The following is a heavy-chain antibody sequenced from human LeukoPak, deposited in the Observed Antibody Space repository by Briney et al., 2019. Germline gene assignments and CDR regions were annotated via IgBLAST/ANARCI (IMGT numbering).Heavy chain of an antibody. V-gene: IGHV3-30*01. CDR1: GFTFSSYA. D-gene: IGHD2-21*02. Sequence: GGSLRLSCAASGFTFSSYAMRWVRQAPGKGLEWVAVISYDGSNKYYADSVKGRFTISRDNSKNTLYLQMNSLRAEDTAVYYCARDYGVVVTALKLFGPYTYWGQGTLVTVSS. J-gene: IGHJ4*02. CDR2: ISYDGSNK. CDR3: ARDYGVVVTALKLFGPYTY.